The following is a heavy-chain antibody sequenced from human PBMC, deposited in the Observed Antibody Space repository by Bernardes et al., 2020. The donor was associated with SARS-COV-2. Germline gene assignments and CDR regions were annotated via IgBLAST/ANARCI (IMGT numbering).Heavy chain of an antibody. CDR2: ISWNSGRI. CDR3: TKDISPGGMTTAPLFEH. J-gene: IGHJ4*02. V-gene: IGHV3-9*01. CDR1: GFTFDDYA. Sequence: GGSLRLSCAASGFTFDDYAMNWVRQVPGKGLEWVSGISWNSGRIEYADFVRGRFTISRDNANNSLFLEMNSLRPEDTALYYCTKDISPGGMTTAPLFEHWGQGTLVTVSS. D-gene: IGHD4-17*01.